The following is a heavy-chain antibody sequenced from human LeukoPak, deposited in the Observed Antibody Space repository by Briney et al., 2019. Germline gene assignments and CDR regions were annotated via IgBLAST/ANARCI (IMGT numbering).Heavy chain of an antibody. J-gene: IGHJ3*02. V-gene: IGHV4-30-4*01. D-gene: IGHD3-22*01. CDR3: AREDYYDSSGYYYSRDAFDI. Sequence: SETLSLTCTVSGGSISSGDYYWSWIRQPPGKVLEWIGYIYYSGSTYYNPSLKSRVTISVDTSKNQFSLKLSSVTAADTAVYYCAREDYYDSSGYYYSRDAFDIWGQGTMVTVSS. CDR2: IYYSGST. CDR1: GGSISSGDYY.